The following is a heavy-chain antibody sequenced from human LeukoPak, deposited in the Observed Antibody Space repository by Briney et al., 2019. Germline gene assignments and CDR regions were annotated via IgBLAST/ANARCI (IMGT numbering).Heavy chain of an antibody. CDR1: SGSVSNSHYY. V-gene: IGHV4-39*07. Sequence: PSETLSLTCTVSSGSVSNSHYYWAWVRQPPGKGLEWLGSIFYSGNTHYNPSLKSPVTISIDTSKNQFSLKVSSVTAADTAIYYCARDLSFDWFPYYFDYWGQGILVAVSS. D-gene: IGHD3-9*01. CDR2: IFYSGNT. J-gene: IGHJ4*02. CDR3: ARDLSFDWFPYYFDY.